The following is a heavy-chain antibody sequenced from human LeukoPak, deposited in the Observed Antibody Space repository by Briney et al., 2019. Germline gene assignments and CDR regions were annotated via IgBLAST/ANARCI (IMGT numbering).Heavy chain of an antibody. D-gene: IGHD3-10*01. CDR2: ISGSGGST. CDR1: GFTFSSYA. CDR3: AKDRPRYYYGSGSYLPFDY. J-gene: IGHJ4*02. Sequence: GGSLRLSCAASGFTFSSYAMSWVRQAPGKGLEWVSAISGSGGSTYYADSVKGRFTISRDNSKNTLYLQMNSLRAEDTAVYYCAKDRPRYYYGSGSYLPFDYWGQGTLVTVSS. V-gene: IGHV3-23*01.